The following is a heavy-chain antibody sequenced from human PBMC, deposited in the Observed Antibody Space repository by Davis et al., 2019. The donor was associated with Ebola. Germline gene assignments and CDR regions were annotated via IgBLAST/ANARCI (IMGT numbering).Heavy chain of an antibody. D-gene: IGHD4-17*01. V-gene: IGHV4-39*02. CDR1: GGSLSRSGFY. Sequence: PSETLSLTCTISGGSLSRSGFYWGWIRQPPGKGLEWIANLYYSGSTYYNPSLKSRVTISVDTSKNHFSLKLTFVTAADTAVYFCARSSQTTLLTGWFESWGRGTLVTVSS. J-gene: IGHJ5*01. CDR2: LYYSGST. CDR3: ARSSQTTLLTGWFES.